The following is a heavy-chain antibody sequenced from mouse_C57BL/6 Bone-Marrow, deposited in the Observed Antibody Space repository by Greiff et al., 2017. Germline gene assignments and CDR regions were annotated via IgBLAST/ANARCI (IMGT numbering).Heavy chain of an antibody. D-gene: IGHD2-3*01. CDR1: GYTFTSYD. J-gene: IGHJ3*01. V-gene: IGHV1-85*01. CDR3: ARLGGYYPPWFAY. CDR2: IYPRDGST. Sequence: VQGVESGPELVKPGASVKLSCKASGYTFTSYDINWVKQRPGQGLEWIGWIYPRDGSTKYNEKFKGKATLTVDTSSSTAYMELHSLTSEDSAVYFCARLGGYYPPWFAYWGQGTLVTVSA.